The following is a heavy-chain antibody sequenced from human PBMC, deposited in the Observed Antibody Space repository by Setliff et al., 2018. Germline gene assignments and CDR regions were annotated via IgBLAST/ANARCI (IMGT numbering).Heavy chain of an antibody. CDR1: GGSFSGFY. D-gene: IGHD3-9*01. Sequence: SSETLSLTCAVYGGSFSGFYWPWIRQSPGKGLEWIGEINHSGGIDYNPSLKSRVTISVDTSKNQFSLKLVSVTAADTAVYYCATMRNYYEAGNYYSSRWFDPWGQGTLVTVSS. CDR3: ATMRNYYEAGNYYSSRWFDP. CDR2: INHSGGI. V-gene: IGHV4-34*01. J-gene: IGHJ5*02.